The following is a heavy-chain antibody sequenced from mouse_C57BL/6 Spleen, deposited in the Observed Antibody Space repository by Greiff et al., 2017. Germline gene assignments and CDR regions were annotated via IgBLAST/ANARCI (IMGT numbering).Heavy chain of an antibody. V-gene: IGHV1-80*01. CDR1: GYAFSSYW. CDR2: IYPGDGDT. Sequence: VQLQQSGAELVKPGASVKISCKASGYAFSSYWMNWVKQRPGKGLEWIGQIYPGDGDTNYNGKFKGKATLTADKSSSTAYMQLSSLTSEDSAVYFCARRSVVPYAMDDWGQGTSVTVSS. J-gene: IGHJ4*01. CDR3: ARRSVVPYAMDD. D-gene: IGHD1-1*01.